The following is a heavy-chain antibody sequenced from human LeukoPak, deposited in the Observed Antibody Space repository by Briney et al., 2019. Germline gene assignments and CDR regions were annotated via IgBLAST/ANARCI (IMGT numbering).Heavy chain of an antibody. J-gene: IGHJ4*02. Sequence: GGSLRLSCAASGLTFTNYAMSWVRQAPGKGLEYISTFSASDGRTYYADSVKGRFTISRDNSKYTLYLQMNSLRAEDTAVYYCAKQHAATGGYFDYWGQGTLVTVSS. CDR1: GLTFTNYA. D-gene: IGHD3-10*01. V-gene: IGHV3-23*01. CDR3: AKQHAATGGYFDY. CDR2: FSASDGRT.